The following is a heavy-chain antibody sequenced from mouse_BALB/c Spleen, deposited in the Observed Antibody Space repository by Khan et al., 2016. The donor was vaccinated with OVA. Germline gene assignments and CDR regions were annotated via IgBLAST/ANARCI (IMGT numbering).Heavy chain of an antibody. V-gene: IGHV2-2*02. D-gene: IGHD1-1*01. J-gene: IGHJ3*01. Sequence: QVQLKQSGPGLVQPSQSLSITCTVSGFSLTSYGVHWVRQSPGKGLEWRGVIWSGGSTDYNAAFISRLSISKDNSKSQVFFKMNSLQANYTAVYYCARRGYYYGRGAWFPYWGQGTLVTVSA. CDR3: ARRGYYYGRGAWFPY. CDR1: GFSLTSYG. CDR2: IWSGGST.